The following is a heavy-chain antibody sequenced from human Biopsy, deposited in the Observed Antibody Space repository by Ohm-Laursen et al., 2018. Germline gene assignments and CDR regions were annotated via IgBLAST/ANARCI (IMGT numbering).Heavy chain of an antibody. D-gene: IGHD1/OR15-1a*01. CDR3: ARDSRNKFDL. Sequence: ASVKVSCKASGGTFTNYAISWVRQAPGLGLEWMGWISAYNGQTSYAPNFQGRLIMTTDTSTGTAYMELRSLRSDDTAMYYCARDSRNKFDLWGQGTLVSVSA. J-gene: IGHJ5*02. CDR1: GGTFTNYA. V-gene: IGHV1-18*01. CDR2: ISAYNGQT.